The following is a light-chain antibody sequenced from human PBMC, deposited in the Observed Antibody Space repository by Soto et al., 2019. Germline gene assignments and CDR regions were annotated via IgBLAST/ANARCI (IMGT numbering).Light chain of an antibody. J-gene: IGLJ1*01. CDR3: SSYAGSNNFYV. Sequence: QSVLTQPPSASGSPGQSVTISCTGTNSDVGGYNYVSWYQQHPGKAPKLMIYEVSKRPSGVPDRFSGSKSGNTASLTVSGLQAEDEADYYFSSYAGSNNFYVFGTGTKVTVL. V-gene: IGLV2-8*01. CDR1: NSDVGGYNY. CDR2: EVS.